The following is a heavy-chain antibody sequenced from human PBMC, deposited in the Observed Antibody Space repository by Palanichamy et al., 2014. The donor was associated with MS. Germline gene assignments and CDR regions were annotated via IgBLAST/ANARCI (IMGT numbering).Heavy chain of an antibody. CDR1: GYTFTSYD. V-gene: IGHV1-8*01. Sequence: QVQLVQSGAEVKKPGASVKVSCKASGYTFTSYDINWVRQATGQGLEWMGWMNPNSGNTGYAQKFQGRVTMTRNTSISTAYMELSSLRSEDTAVYYCARLPAFGGMNLKRGYYFDYWGQGTLVSVSS. CDR3: ARLPAFGGMNLKRGYYFDY. J-gene: IGHJ4*02. D-gene: IGHD3-10*01. CDR2: MNPNSGNT.